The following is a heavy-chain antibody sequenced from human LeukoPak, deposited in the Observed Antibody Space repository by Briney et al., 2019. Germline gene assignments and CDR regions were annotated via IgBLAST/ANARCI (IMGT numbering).Heavy chain of an antibody. J-gene: IGHJ4*02. D-gene: IGHD2-15*01. V-gene: IGHV5-51*01. CDR3: ARLTSVVVVAATHFDY. Sequence: GESLKISCKGSGYSFASYWIGWVRHMPGKGLEWMGMIYPGDSDIRYSPSFQGQVTISADKSISTAYLQWSSLKASDTAMYYCARLTSVVVVAATHFDYWGQGTLVTVSS. CDR1: GYSFASYW. CDR2: IYPGDSDI.